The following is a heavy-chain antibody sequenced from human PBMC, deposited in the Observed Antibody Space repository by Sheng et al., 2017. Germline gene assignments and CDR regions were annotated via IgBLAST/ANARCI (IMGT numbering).Heavy chain of an antibody. CDR3: AKDSYYYDSSAWGVFDY. J-gene: IGHJ4*02. Sequence: EVQLVESGGGLVQPGRSLRLSCAASGFTFDDYAMHWVRQAPGKGLEWVSGISWNSGSIGYADSVKGRFTISRDNAKNSLYLQMNSLRAEDTALYYCAKDSYYYDSSAWGVFDYWGQGTLVT. CDR2: ISWNSGSI. CDR1: GFTFDDYA. V-gene: IGHV3-9*01. D-gene: IGHD3-22*01.